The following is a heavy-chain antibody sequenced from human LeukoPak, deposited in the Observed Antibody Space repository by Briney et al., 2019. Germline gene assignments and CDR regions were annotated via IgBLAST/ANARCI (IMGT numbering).Heavy chain of an antibody. CDR2: IYYSGST. J-gene: IGHJ4*02. V-gene: IGHV4-59*02. CDR3: ARGYCSGGSCYSDYYFDY. Sequence: SETLSLTCTVSGGSVSSYYWSWIRQPPGKGLEWIGYIYYSGSTNYNPSLKSRVTISVDTSKNQFSLKLSSVTAADTAVYYCARGYCSGGSCYSDYYFDYWGQGTLVTVSS. D-gene: IGHD2-15*01. CDR1: GGSVSSYY.